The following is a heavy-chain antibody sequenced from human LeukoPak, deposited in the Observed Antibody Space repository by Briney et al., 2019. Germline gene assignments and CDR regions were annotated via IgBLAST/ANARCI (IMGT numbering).Heavy chain of an antibody. CDR3: AKDSRLSKNYRSVYYYYYADV. J-gene: IGHJ6*03. V-gene: IGHV3-23*01. D-gene: IGHD1-7*01. CDR2: ISCSGGST. Sequence: GGSLTLTCAASGFTFSSYAMSWVRQAPGKGLEWVSAISCSGGSTYCADSVKGRFTISRDNSKNTLYLQMNSLRAENTAVYYCAKDSRLSKNYRSVYYYYYADVWGKGSSVTASS. CDR1: GFTFSSYA.